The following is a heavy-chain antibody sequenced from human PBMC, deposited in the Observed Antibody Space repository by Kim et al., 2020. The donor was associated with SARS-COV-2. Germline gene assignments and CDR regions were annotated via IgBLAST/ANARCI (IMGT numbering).Heavy chain of an antibody. J-gene: IGHJ1*01. D-gene: IGHD2-2*01. CDR3: AKGPVVVPAASVYFQY. V-gene: IGHV3-30*18. CDR2: ISYDGSNK. CDR1: GITFSSYG. Sequence: GGSLRLSCAASGITFSSYGMHWVRQGPGKGLEWVAGISYDGSNKYYADSVKGRFTISRDNSKNTLYLQMNSLRPDDTAMYYCAKGPVVVPAASVYFQYWGQDALVTVSS.